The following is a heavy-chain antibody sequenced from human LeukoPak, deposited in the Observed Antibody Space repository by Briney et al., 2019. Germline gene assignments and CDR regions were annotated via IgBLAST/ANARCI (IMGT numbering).Heavy chain of an antibody. CDR2: ITTSSSYI. V-gene: IGHV3-21*01. CDR3: ARDLGGYSYGSHFDY. Sequence: PGGSLRLSCAASGFTFRSYSLNWVRQAPGKGLEWVSSITTSSSYIYYADSVRGRFTIARDNAKNSLYLQMNSLRAEDTAVYYCARDLGGYSYGSHFDYWGQGTLVTVSS. CDR1: GFTFRSYS. J-gene: IGHJ4*02. D-gene: IGHD5-18*01.